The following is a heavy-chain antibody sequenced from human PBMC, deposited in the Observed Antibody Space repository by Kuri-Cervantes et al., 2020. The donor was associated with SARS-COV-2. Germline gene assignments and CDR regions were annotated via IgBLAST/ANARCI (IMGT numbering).Heavy chain of an antibody. CDR1: GFIFSAYS. D-gene: IGHD2-21*01. J-gene: IGHJ4*02. Sequence: LSLTCAASGFIFSAYSIHWVRQAPGKGLEYVSAITGDGGRTYYTDSVKGRFTISRDNSKNTLYLQMTSLRTDDTAVYFCARVGDSYFHFDFWGQGTLVTVSS. V-gene: IGHV3-64*04. CDR3: ARVGDSYFHFDF. CDR2: ITGDGGRT.